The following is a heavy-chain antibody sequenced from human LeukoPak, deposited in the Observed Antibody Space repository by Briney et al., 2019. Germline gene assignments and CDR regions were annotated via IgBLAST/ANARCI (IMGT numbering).Heavy chain of an antibody. CDR3: ASNYYDSSGYYYGVDYFDY. D-gene: IGHD3-22*01. J-gene: IGHJ4*02. CDR2: INPSGGST. Sequence: ASVKVSCKASGYTFISYYMHWVRQAPGQGLEWMGIINPSGGSTSYAQKFQGRVTMTRDTSTSTVYMELSSLRSEDTAVYYCASNYYDSSGYYYGVDYFDYWGQGTLVTVSS. CDR1: GYTFISYY. V-gene: IGHV1-46*01.